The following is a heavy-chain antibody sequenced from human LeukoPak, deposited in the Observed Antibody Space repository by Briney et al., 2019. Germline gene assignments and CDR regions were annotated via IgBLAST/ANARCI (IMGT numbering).Heavy chain of an antibody. Sequence: GGSLRLSCAASGFTFSDHYMDWVRQAPGKGLEWLGRSRNKVNSFTTDYAASVKGRFTISRDDSKNSLNLQMNGLKTEDTAAYYCATLVGRTQKFDRWGQGTLVTVSS. V-gene: IGHV3-72*01. CDR3: ATLVGRTQKFDR. D-gene: IGHD1-26*01. J-gene: IGHJ5*02. CDR2: SRNKVNSFTT. CDR1: GFTFSDHY.